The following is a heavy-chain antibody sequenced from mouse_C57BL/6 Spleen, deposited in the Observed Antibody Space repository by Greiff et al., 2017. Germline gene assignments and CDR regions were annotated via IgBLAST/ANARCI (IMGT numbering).Heavy chain of an antibody. D-gene: IGHD2-5*01. CDR3: ARWSNGAY. Sequence: QVQLQQPGAELVKPGASVKLSCKASGYTFTSYWMQWVKQRPGQGLEWVGEIDPSDSYTNYNQKFKGKATLTVDTSSSTAYMQLSSLTSEDSAVYYCARWSNGAYWGQGTLVTVSA. CDR2: IDPSDSYT. CDR1: GYTFTSYW. V-gene: IGHV1-50*01. J-gene: IGHJ3*01.